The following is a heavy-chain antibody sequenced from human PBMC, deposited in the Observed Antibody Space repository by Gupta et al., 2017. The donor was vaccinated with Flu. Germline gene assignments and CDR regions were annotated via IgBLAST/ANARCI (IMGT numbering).Heavy chain of an antibody. D-gene: IGHD3-3*02. Sequence: WVRQAAGQGLEWMGWTNHNSGNTGYAQKYESSIDMTRDTDITTVYLDMGSLRSADTAIYYDASGSRILGVIKQYSYNVMDAWGQGFTVTVSS. V-gene: IGHV1-8*01. CDR2: TNHNSGNT. CDR3: ASGSRILGVIKQYSYNVMDA. J-gene: IGHJ6*02.